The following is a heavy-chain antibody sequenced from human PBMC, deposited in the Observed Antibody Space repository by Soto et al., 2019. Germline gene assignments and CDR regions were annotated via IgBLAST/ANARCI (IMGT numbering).Heavy chain of an antibody. D-gene: IGHD2-8*01. CDR1: GFTFSSYA. V-gene: IGHV3-23*01. CDR3: AKDIVLMVYAIPSYYYYYGMDV. J-gene: IGHJ6*02. CDR2: ISGSGGST. Sequence: PGGSLRLSCAASGFTFSSYAMSGVRQAPGKGLEWVSAISGSGGSTYYADSVKGRFTISRDNSKNTLYLQMNSLRAEDTAVYYCAKDIVLMVYAIPSYYYYYGMDVWGQGTTVTVSS.